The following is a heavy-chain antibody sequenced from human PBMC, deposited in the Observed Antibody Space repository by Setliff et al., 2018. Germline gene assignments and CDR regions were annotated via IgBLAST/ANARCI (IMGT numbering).Heavy chain of an antibody. Sequence: PGGSLRLSCAASGFNFNLYNMNWVRQAPGKGLEWVSYISSSSSTIYYADSVKGRFSVSGDNSRNTVFLQMTGLRAEDTALYYCTRDPPGSGWSFDYWGQGALVTVSS. J-gene: IGHJ4*02. D-gene: IGHD6-19*01. CDR2: ISSSSSTI. V-gene: IGHV3-48*01. CDR3: TRDPPGSGWSFDY. CDR1: GFNFNLYN.